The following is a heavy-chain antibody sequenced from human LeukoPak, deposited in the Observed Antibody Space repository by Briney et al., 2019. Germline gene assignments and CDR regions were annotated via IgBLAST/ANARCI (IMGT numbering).Heavy chain of an antibody. V-gene: IGHV3-53*04. Sequence: PGGSLRLSCAASGFTVCSKYMSWVRQAPGKALEGVSVIYSGGNTYYADSVKGRFTIARHNSKNTLYLQMNSLRAEDTAVYYCARTGVTPFRYYYGMDVWGQGTTVTVSS. J-gene: IGHJ6*02. CDR1: GFTVCSKY. D-gene: IGHD4-23*01. CDR3: ARTGVTPFRYYYGMDV. CDR2: IYSGGNT.